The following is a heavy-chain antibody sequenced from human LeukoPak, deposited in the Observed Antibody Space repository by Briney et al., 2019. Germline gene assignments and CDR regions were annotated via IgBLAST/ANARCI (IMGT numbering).Heavy chain of an antibody. V-gene: IGHV1-69*01. CDR3: ARGGGYCSGGSCYYFDY. J-gene: IGHJ4*02. CDR2: IIPIFGTA. D-gene: IGHD2-15*01. CDR1: GGTFSSYA. Sequence: SAKVSCKASGGTFSSYAISWVRQAPGQGLEWMGGIIPIFGTANYAQKFQGRVTITADESMSTAYMELSSLRSEDTAVYYCARGGGYCSGGSCYYFDYWGQGTLVTVSS.